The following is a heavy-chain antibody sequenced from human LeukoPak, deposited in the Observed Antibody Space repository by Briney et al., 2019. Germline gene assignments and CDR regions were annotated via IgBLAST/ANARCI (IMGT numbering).Heavy chain of an antibody. D-gene: IGHD6-19*01. CDR1: GGSFSSHY. Sequence: SETLSLTCGVSGGSFSSHYWSWIRQPPGKGLEWIGEINPRGSTNYNPSLESRVTVSADTSRNQLSLSLTSVTAADSAVYFCARGLRQGSAWSWGPKEKSYQYMDVWGTGTTVIVSS. J-gene: IGHJ6*04. CDR2: INPRGST. CDR3: ARGLRQGSAWSWGPKEKSYQYMDV. V-gene: IGHV4-34*01.